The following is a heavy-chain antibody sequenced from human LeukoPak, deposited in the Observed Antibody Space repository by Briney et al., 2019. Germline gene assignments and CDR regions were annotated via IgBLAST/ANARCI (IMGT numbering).Heavy chain of an antibody. V-gene: IGHV4-30-2*01. J-gene: IGHJ5*02. Sequence: SQTLSLTCTVSGGSISSGGYYWSWIRQPPGKGLEWIGYIYHSGSTYYNPSLKSRVTISVDRSKNQFSLKLSSVTAADTAVYYCARGLEGSGWFDPWGQGTLVTVSS. CDR2: IYHSGST. D-gene: IGHD5-24*01. CDR3: ARGLEGSGWFDP. CDR1: GGSISSGGYY.